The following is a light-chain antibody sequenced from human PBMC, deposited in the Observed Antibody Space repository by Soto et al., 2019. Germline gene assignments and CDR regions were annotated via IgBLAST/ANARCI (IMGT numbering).Light chain of an antibody. CDR3: QHYDNLPPFT. V-gene: IGKV1-33*01. J-gene: IGKJ3*01. Sequence: DIQMTQSPSSLSASVGDRVTITCQASQDIRKYLNWYQQKPGSAPKLLIYGASNLETGVPSRFSGSGYGTDFTFTISSLQPEDIATYYCQHYDNLPPFTFDPGTKVAIK. CDR2: GAS. CDR1: QDIRKY.